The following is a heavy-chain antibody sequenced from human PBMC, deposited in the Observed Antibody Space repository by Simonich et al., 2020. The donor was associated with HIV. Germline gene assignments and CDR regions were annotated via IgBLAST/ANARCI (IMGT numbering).Heavy chain of an antibody. CDR2: IKHSGST. J-gene: IGHJ3*02. CDR1: GGSFSGYY. V-gene: IGHV4-34*01. CDR3: ARERAAVVRRVGAFDI. D-gene: IGHD6-19*01. Sequence: QVQLQQWGAGLLKPSETLSLTCAVYGGSFSGYYWSGIRQPPGKGLEWIGEIKHSGSTKYNPSLKSRVTISVATSKNQFSLKLSSVTAADTAVYYCARERAAVVRRVGAFDIWGQGTMVTVSS.